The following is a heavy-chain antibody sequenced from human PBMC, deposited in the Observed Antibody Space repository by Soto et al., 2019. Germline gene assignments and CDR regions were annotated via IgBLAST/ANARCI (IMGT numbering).Heavy chain of an antibody. Sequence: EVQLLESGGGLVQPGGSLRLSCAASGFTFSSYAMSWVRQAPGKGLEWVSAISGSGGSTYYADSVKGRFTISRDNSKKTLYLQMNSLRAEDTAVYYCAKDMRWEPYYFASWGQGTLVTVSS. CDR1: GFTFSSYA. CDR2: ISGSGGST. J-gene: IGHJ4*02. V-gene: IGHV3-23*01. CDR3: AKDMRWEPYYFAS. D-gene: IGHD1-26*01.